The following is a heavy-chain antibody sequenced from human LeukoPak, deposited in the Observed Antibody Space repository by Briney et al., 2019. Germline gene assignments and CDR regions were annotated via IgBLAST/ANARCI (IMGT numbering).Heavy chain of an antibody. J-gene: IGHJ6*02. CDR1: GFTFSSYS. V-gene: IGHV3-21*01. CDR3: ARLGQRRWRAGANGMAV. D-gene: IGHD1-26*01. Sequence: GGSLRLSCAASGFTFSSYSMNWVRQAPGKGLEWVSSISSSSSYIYYAGSVKGRFTISRDNAKNSLYLQMNSLRAEDTAVYYCARLGQRRWRAGANGMAVWGQGPSVPVSS. CDR2: ISSSSSYI.